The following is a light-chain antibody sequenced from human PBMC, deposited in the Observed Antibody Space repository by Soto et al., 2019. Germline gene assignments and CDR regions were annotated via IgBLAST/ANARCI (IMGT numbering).Light chain of an antibody. V-gene: IGLV6-57*04. CDR3: QSYDSSNRGV. J-gene: IGLJ3*02. Sequence: FMLTQPHSVSESPGMTVTISCTRSSGSIASNYVQWYQQRPGSAPTTVIYEDNQRPSGVPDRFSGSIDSSSNSASLTISGLKTEDEADYYCQSYDSSNRGVFGGGTQLTVL. CDR2: EDN. CDR1: SGSIASNY.